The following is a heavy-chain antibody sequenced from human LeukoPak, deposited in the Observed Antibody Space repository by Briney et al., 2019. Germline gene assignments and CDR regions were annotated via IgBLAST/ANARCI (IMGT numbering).Heavy chain of an antibody. CDR2: INPNGGGT. CDR3: ARRGGCISTSCNLDY. J-gene: IGHJ4*02. D-gene: IGHD2-2*01. Sequence: ASVKVSCKTSGYTFTSYYMHWMRQAPGQGLEWVGMINPNGGGTSSAQKFQGRVTMTRDTSTSTIYMDLSSLRSEDTAIYYCARRGGCISTSCNLDYWGQGTLVTVSS. V-gene: IGHV1-46*03. CDR1: GYTFTSYY.